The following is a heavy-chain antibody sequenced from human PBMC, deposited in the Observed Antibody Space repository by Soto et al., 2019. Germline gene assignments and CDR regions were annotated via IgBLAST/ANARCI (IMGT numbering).Heavy chain of an antibody. CDR1: GFTFSSYA. V-gene: IGHV3-30-3*01. CDR2: ISYDGNNK. D-gene: IGHD2-15*01. CDR3: ARPGCDGGSCYTLVGLRYGMDV. J-gene: IGHJ6*02. Sequence: QVQLVESGGGVVQPGRSQRLSCAASGFTFSSYAMYWVRQAPGKGLEWVAVISYDGNNKYYADSVKGRFTISRDNSKNTLYLQMNSLRAADTAVYYCARPGCDGGSCYTLVGLRYGMDVWGQGTTVTASS.